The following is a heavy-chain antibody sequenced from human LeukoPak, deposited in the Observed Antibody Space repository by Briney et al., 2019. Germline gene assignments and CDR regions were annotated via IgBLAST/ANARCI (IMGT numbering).Heavy chain of an antibody. CDR2: ISYDGSNK. CDR3: AKVKENTPNTLGLDY. Sequence: GGSLRLSCAASGFTFSSYGMHWVRQAPGKGLEWVAVISYDGSNKYYADSVKGRFTISRDNSKNTLYLQMNSLRAEDTAVYYCAKVKENTPNTLGLDYWGQGTLVTVSS. J-gene: IGHJ4*02. D-gene: IGHD2-15*01. V-gene: IGHV3-30*18. CDR1: GFTFSSYG.